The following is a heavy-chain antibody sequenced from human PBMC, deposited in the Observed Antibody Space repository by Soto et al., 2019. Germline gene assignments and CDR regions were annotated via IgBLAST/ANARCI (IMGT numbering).Heavy chain of an antibody. Sequence: EVQLLETGGGLVQPGGSLRLSCAASGFTFSSFAMNWVRQTSGKGLEWVSTVGGSGAITYYADSVKGRFTVSRDNPKNTLYLQMNSLRVEDTAVYYCAKDRGDHNYYLQYQFDYLGQGALVPVSS. D-gene: IGHD2-2*02. J-gene: IGHJ4*02. CDR1: GFTFSSFA. CDR3: AKDRGDHNYYLQYQFDY. V-gene: IGHV3-23*01. CDR2: VGGSGAIT.